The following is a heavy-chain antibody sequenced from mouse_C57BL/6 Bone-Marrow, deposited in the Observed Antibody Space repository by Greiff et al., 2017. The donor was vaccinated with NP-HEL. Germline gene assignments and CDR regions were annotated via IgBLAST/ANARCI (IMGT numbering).Heavy chain of an antibody. D-gene: IGHD1-1*01. V-gene: IGHV1-82*01. CDR2: IYPGDGDT. Sequence: VQRVESGPELVKPGASVKISCKASGYAFSSSWMNWVKQRPGKGLEWIGRIYPGDGDTNYNGKFKGKATLTVDKSSSTAYMQLSSLTSEDSAVYFCARNYYGTFAYWGQGTLVTVSA. CDR3: ARNYYGTFAY. J-gene: IGHJ3*01. CDR1: GYAFSSSW.